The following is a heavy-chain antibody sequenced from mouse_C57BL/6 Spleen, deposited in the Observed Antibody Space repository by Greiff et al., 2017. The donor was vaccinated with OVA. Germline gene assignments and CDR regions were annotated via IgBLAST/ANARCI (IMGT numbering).Heavy chain of an antibody. V-gene: IGHV1-80*01. D-gene: IGHD3-2*02. CDR3: ARAGAQATGYAMDY. J-gene: IGHJ4*01. CDR2: IYPGDGDT. CDR1: GYAFSSYW. Sequence: QVQLKESGAELVKPGASVKISCKASGYAFSSYWMNWVKQRPGKGLEWIGQIYPGDGDTNYNGKFKGKATLTADKSSSTAYMQLSSLTSEDSAVYFCARAGAQATGYAMDYWGQGTSVTVSS.